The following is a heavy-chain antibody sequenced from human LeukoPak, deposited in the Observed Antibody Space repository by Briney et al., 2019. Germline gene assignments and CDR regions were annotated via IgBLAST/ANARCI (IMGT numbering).Heavy chain of an antibody. J-gene: IGHJ6*03. D-gene: IGHD5-12*01. Sequence: PSETLSLTCTVSGSSISSAYYWGWIRQPPGKGLEWIANIYHSGNTYYNPPLKSRVTISVDTSKNQFSLKLSSVTAADTAVYYCARQSWWLRSMDVWGKGTTVTISS. CDR1: GSSISSAYY. CDR2: IYHSGNT. CDR3: ARQSWWLRSMDV. V-gene: IGHV4-38-2*02.